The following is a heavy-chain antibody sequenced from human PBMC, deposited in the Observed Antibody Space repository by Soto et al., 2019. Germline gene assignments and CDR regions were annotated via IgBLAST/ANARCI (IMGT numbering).Heavy chain of an antibody. CDR3: PRAGTGATMDFLT. V-gene: IGHV3-30*14. CDR1: GFTFSSYA. Sequence: QVQLVESGGGVVQPGRSLRLSCAASGFTFSSYAMHWVRQAPGKGLEWVAVISYDGSNKYYADSVKGRFTISRDNSKNTLYLQMNSLRAEDTAVYYCPRAGTGATMDFLTWGQGTLVTVSS. J-gene: IGHJ5*02. CDR2: ISYDGSNK. D-gene: IGHD1-1*01.